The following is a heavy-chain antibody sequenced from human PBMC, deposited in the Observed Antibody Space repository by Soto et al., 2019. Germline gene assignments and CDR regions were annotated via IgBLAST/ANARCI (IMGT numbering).Heavy chain of an antibody. CDR3: ARAYSGRLPRRADYYFAMDV. CDR2: IGAADDP. V-gene: IGHV3-13*05. J-gene: IGHJ6*02. CDR1: GFTFSAYD. D-gene: IGHD2-15*01. Sequence: PGGSLRLSCAASGFTFSAYDMHWVRQTTGKGLEWVSAIGAADDPYYLGSVKGRFTISRENAKTSLYLQMNSLSAEDTAVYYCARAYSGRLPRRADYYFAMDVWGQGTTVTVSS.